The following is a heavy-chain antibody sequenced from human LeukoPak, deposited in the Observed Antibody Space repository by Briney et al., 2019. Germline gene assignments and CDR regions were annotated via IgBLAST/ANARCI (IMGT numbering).Heavy chain of an antibody. J-gene: IGHJ4*02. V-gene: IGHV4-34*01. Sequence: SETLSLTCAVYGGSFSGYYWSWIRQPPGKGLEWIGEIYHSGSTNYNPSLKSRVTISVDKSKNQFSLKLSSVTAADTAVYYCAREQTGTALFDYWGQGTLVTVSS. CDR3: AREQTGTALFDY. CDR2: IYHSGST. D-gene: IGHD1-1*01. CDR1: GGSFSGYY.